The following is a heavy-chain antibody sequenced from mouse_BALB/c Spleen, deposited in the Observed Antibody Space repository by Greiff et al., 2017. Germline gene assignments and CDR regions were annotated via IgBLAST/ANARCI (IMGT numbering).Heavy chain of an antibody. Sequence: EVQLMESGGGLVKPGGSLKLSCAASGFAFSSYDMSWVRQTPEKRLEWVAYISSGGGSTYYPDTVKGRFTISRDNAKNTLYLQMSSLKSEDTAMYYCARGFAYWGQGTLVTVSA. CDR3: ARGFAY. J-gene: IGHJ3*01. CDR2: ISSGGGST. V-gene: IGHV5-12-1*01. CDR1: GFAFSSYD.